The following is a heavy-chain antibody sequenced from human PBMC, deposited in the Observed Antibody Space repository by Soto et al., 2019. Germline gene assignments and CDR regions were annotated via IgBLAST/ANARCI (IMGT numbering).Heavy chain of an antibody. CDR1: GFTFSSYA. V-gene: IGHV3-30*04. D-gene: IGHD3-16*01. CDR2: TSSDGTDN. Sequence: QVQLVESGGGVIQPGGSLTLSCAASGFTFSSYAMHWVRQAPGTGPEWVAATSSDGTDNVYADSVKGRFTLSRDNSKNTLYLQMNSLRIEDAAVYYCARTYDCVKTVCYRAFDIWGQVAMVTVSS. J-gene: IGHJ3*02. CDR3: ARTYDCVKTVCYRAFDI.